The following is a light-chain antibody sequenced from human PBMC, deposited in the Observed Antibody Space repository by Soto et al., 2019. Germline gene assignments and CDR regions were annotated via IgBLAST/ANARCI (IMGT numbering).Light chain of an antibody. Sequence: QSVLTQPASVSGSPGQSITISCTGTSSDVGGYNYVSWYQQHPGKAPKLMIYEVSNRPSGVSNRFSGSKSGNTASLTISGLQAEDEADYYCSSYTSCSTYVFGTGTKGTVL. CDR1: SSDVGGYNY. CDR2: EVS. J-gene: IGLJ1*01. CDR3: SSYTSCSTYV. V-gene: IGLV2-14*01.